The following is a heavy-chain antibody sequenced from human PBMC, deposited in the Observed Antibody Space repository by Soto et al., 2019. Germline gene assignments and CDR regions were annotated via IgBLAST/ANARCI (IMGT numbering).Heavy chain of an antibody. V-gene: IGHV3-48*01. CDR1: GLTCSSYS. J-gene: IGHJ4*02. D-gene: IGHD2-8*01. CDR2: ISTSSTTI. Sequence: EVPLVESGGGLVQPGGSLRLSCAASGLTCSSYSMNWVRQAPGKGLEWVSDISTSSTTIHYADSVKGRFTISRDNAKNSLYLPMNSLRAEDTAVYYCVMGYYFDSWGQGTLVTVSS. CDR3: VMGYYFDS.